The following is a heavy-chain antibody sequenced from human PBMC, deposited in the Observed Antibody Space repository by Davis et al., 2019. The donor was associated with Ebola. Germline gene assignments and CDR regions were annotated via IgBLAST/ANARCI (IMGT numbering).Heavy chain of an antibody. V-gene: IGHV5-10-1*01. CDR1: GYSFTSYW. CDR3: ARRGSSGWYYSAFDI. D-gene: IGHD6-19*01. CDR2: IDPSDSYT. Sequence: GESLKISCKGSGYSFTSYWISWVRQMPGKGLEWMGRIDPSDSYTNYSPSFQGHVTISADKSISTAYLQWSSLKASDTAMYYCARRGSSGWYYSAFDIWGQGTMVTVSS. J-gene: IGHJ3*02.